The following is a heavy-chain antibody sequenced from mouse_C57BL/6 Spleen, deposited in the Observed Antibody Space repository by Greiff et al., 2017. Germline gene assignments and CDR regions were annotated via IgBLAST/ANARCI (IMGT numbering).Heavy chain of an antibody. CDR3: ARQELTGAFDY. J-gene: IGHJ2*01. D-gene: IGHD4-1*01. CDR2: ISSGGSYT. CDR1: GFTFSSYG. Sequence: DVHLVESGGDLVKPGGSLKLSCAASGFTFSSYGMSWVRQTPDKRLEWVATISSGGSYTYYPDSVKGRFTISRDNAKNTLYLQMSSLKSEDTAMYYCARQELTGAFDYWGQGTTLTVSS. V-gene: IGHV5-6*01.